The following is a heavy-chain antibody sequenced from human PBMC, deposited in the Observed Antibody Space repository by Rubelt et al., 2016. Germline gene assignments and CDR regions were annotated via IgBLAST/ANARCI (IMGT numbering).Heavy chain of an antibody. D-gene: IGHD3-22*01. V-gene: IGHV4-34*01. CDR1: GGSFSDYY. J-gene: IGHJ4*02. CDR2: INHSGSA. Sequence: QVQLQQWGAGLLKPSETLSLTCAVYGGSFSDYYWSWIRQPPGKGLAWIGEINHSGSANYNPSLRSRVNISVDTSKNQFSLKLGSGTAADTAVYYCARDNFYDSPHWGQGTLVTVSS. CDR3: ARDNFYDSPH.